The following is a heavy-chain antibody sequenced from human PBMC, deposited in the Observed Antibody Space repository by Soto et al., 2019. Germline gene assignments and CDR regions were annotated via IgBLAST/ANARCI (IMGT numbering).Heavy chain of an antibody. V-gene: IGHV1-69*13. CDR1: GGTFSSYA. Sequence: SVKVSCKASGGTFSSYAISWVRQAPGQGLEWMGGIIPIFGTANYAQKFQGRVTITADEPTSTAYMELSSLRSEDTAVYYCASKYSGSYHEDYYYYYYGMDVWGQGTTVTVSS. CDR3: ASKYSGSYHEDYYYYYYGMDV. D-gene: IGHD1-26*01. CDR2: IIPIFGTA. J-gene: IGHJ6*02.